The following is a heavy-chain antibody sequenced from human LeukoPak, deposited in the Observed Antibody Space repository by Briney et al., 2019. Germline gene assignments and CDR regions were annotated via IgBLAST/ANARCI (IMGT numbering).Heavy chain of an antibody. CDR2: ISSSRSYI. Sequence: GGSLRLSCAASGFTFSRYSMNWVRQAPGKGLEWVSYISSSRSYIYYADSVKGRFTISRDNAKNSLYLQMNSLRAEDTGGYYCPRLRYYCSAQNDALDSLGAGTIVTDSP. CDR1: GFTFSRYS. J-gene: IGHJ3*02. CDR3: PRLRYYCSAQNDALDS. V-gene: IGHV3-21*01. D-gene: IGHD3-10*01.